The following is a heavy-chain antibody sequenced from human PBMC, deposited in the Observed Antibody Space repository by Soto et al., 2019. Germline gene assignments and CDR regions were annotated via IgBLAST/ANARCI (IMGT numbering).Heavy chain of an antibody. J-gene: IGHJ6*02. Sequence: SGFTFSSYWMRWVRQAPGKGLEWVANIKQDGSEKYYVDSVKGRFTISRDNAKNSLYLQMNSLRAEDTAVYYCARDRSSSWYDYYYYYGMDVWGQGTTVTVSS. V-gene: IGHV3-7*05. CDR1: GFTFSSYW. D-gene: IGHD6-13*01. CDR2: IKQDGSEK. CDR3: ARDRSSSWYDYYYYYGMDV.